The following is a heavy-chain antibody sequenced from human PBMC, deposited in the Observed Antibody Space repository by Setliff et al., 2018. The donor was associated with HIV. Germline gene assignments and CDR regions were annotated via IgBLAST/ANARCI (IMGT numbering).Heavy chain of an antibody. V-gene: IGHV4-39*01. D-gene: IGHD1-1*01. CDR1: GDSTSSSHYY. CDR3: ARCSGTWDYNWFDP. Sequence: PSETLSLTCTVFGDSTSSSHYYWAWFRRPPGQGLEWVASLHYDGRFYHSPSLRGRVSISVDRSTNQVFLQLTSVTARDTAIYYCARCSGTWDYNWFDPWGPGTLGTVS. J-gene: IGHJ5*02. CDR2: LHYDGRF.